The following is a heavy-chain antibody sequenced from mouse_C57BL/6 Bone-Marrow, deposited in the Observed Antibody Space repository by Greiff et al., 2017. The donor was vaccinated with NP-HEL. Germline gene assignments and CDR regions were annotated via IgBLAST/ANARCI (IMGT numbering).Heavy chain of an antibody. Sequence: VKLQQSGAELVRPGTSVKVSCKASGYAFTNYLIEWVKQRPGQGLEWIGVINPGSGGTNYNEKFKGKATLTADKSSSTAYMQLSSLTSEDSAVYFCARGLYCSTSWFAYWGQGTLVTVSA. CDR3: ARGLYCSTSWFAY. J-gene: IGHJ3*01. D-gene: IGHD1-1*01. CDR1: GYAFTNYL. CDR2: INPGSGGT. V-gene: IGHV1-54*01.